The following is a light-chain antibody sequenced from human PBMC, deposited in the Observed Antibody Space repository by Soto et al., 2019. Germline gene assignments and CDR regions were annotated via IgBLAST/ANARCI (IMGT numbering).Light chain of an antibody. Sequence: DIQMTQSPSTLSASVGDRVTITCRPSQSISSWLAGYQQKPGKAPRLLIYRASSIQSGVPSRFSGSGSGTEFTLTISGLQPGDSATYYRQQYDNYWWTFGQGTKVEIK. CDR1: QSISSW. J-gene: IGKJ1*01. CDR3: QQYDNYWWT. CDR2: RAS. V-gene: IGKV1-5*03.